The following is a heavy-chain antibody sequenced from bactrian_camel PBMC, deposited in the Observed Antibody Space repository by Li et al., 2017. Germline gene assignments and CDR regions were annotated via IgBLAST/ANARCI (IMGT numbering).Heavy chain of an antibody. V-gene: IGHV3S40*01. CDR3: NIGLCGTWSPGQDNY. CDR2: LFTGGGST. Sequence: DVQLVESGGDSVQTGGSLTLSCAVSGVNYIPHSMGWFRQAPGKEREGVAALFTGGGSTYSADSVKGRFTISQDNAKNAVYLQMSNLKPEDTGTYYCNIGLCGTWSPGQDNYWGQGTQVTVS. J-gene: IGHJ4*01. D-gene: IGHD2*01. CDR1: GVNYIPHS.